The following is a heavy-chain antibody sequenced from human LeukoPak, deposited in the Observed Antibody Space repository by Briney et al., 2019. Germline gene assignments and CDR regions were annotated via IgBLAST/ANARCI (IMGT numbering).Heavy chain of an antibody. D-gene: IGHD6-13*01. CDR1: GVTFSSYA. CDR2: ISRSGGST. Sequence: GGSLRLSCAASGVTFSSYAMSWVRQAPGRGLEWVSSISRSGGSTYYADFPKGPSTISRDNSKNTLFLQVYSLGAEGTGGYYFAKESSSSWYVGWLDRWVEGALVTV. J-gene: IGHJ5*02. V-gene: IGHV3-23*01. CDR3: AKESSSSWYVGWLDR.